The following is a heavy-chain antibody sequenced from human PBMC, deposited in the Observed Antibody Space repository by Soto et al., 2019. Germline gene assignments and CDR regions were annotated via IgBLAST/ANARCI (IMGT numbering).Heavy chain of an antibody. D-gene: IGHD1-20*01. CDR3: AEDITYFDY. Sequence: EVQVLESGGDLVQPGGSLRLSCAVSGLTFSSYAMTWVRQAPGNGLEWVSSISGNGGDTYYADSVKGRFTISRDNSKNTVYLQMNSLRAEDTAVYYCAEDITYFDYWGQGTLVTVSS. J-gene: IGHJ4*02. CDR2: ISGNGGDT. V-gene: IGHV3-23*01. CDR1: GLTFSSYA.